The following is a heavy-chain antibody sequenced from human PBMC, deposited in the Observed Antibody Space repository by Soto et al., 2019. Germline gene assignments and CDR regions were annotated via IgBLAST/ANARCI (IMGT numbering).Heavy chain of an antibody. D-gene: IGHD3-16*01. CDR2: ISYDGSNK. CDR3: AKLGQLYGMDV. V-gene: IGHV3-30*18. Sequence: PGGSLRLSCAASGFTFSSYGMHWVRQAPGKGLEWVAVISYDGSNKYYADSVKGRFTISRDNSKNTLYLQMNSLRAEDTAVYYCAKLGQLYGMDVWGQGTTVTVSS. CDR1: GFTFSSYG. J-gene: IGHJ6*02.